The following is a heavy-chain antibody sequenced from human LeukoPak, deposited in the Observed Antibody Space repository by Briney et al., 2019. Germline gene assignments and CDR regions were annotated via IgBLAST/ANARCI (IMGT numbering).Heavy chain of an antibody. Sequence: SQTLSLTCTVSGGSISSGGYYWSWIRQHPGKGLEWIGYIYYSGSTNYNPSLKSRVTISVDTSKDQFSLKLSSVTAADTAVYYCARAEYSSSWYWYFDLWGRGTLVTVSS. CDR1: GGSISSGGYY. CDR2: IYYSGST. CDR3: ARAEYSSSWYWYFDL. V-gene: IGHV4-31*03. D-gene: IGHD6-13*01. J-gene: IGHJ2*01.